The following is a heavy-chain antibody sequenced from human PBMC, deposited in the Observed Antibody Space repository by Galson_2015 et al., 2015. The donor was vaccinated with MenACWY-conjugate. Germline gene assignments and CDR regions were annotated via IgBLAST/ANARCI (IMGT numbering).Heavy chain of an antibody. D-gene: IGHD6-19*01. CDR3: ARRNGWYYFDS. CDR2: IYYSGST. J-gene: IGHJ4*02. CDR1: GGSISCSTYY. Sequence: SETLSLTCTVSGGSISCSTYYWGWIRQPPGKGLEWIGTIYYSGSTHYNSSLKSRATVSVDTSKNQFSLKLSSVTAADTAVYYCARRNGWYYFDSWGQGTLVTVSS. V-gene: IGHV4-39*01.